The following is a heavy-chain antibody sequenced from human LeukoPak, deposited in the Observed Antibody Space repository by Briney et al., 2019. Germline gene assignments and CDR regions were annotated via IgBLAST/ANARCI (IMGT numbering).Heavy chain of an antibody. J-gene: IGHJ4*02. V-gene: IGHV1-46*01. CDR2: INPSGGST. Sequence: GASVKVSCKASGYTFTSYAIIWVRQAPGQGLEWMGIINPSGGSTTYAQKFQGRVTMTRDTSTSTVYMELSSLRSEDTAVYYCARGRSVGATKWDYWGQGTLVTVSS. CDR1: GYTFTSYA. CDR3: ARGRSVGATKWDY. D-gene: IGHD1-26*01.